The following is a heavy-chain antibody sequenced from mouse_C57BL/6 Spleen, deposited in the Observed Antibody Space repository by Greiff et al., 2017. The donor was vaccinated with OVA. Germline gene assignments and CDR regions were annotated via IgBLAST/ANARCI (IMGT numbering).Heavy chain of an antibody. Sequence: VQLKESGPGLVKPSQSLSLTCSVTGYSITSGYYWNWIRQFPGNKLEWMGYISYDGSNNYNPSLKNRISITRDTSKNQFFLKLNSVTTEDTATYYCARGYSNAAWFAYWGQGTLVTVSA. CDR2: ISYDGSN. D-gene: IGHD2-5*01. V-gene: IGHV3-6*01. CDR3: ARGYSNAAWFAY. CDR1: GYSITSGYY. J-gene: IGHJ3*01.